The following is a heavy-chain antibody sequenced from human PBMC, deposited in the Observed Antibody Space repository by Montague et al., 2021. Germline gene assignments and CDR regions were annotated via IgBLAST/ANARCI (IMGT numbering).Heavy chain of an antibody. D-gene: IGHD6-13*01. J-gene: IGHJ4*02. CDR2: IYWNDDK. Sequence: PALVKPTQTLTLTCNFSGFSLNTRAVGVGWIRQPPVKALEWLALIYWNDDKRYSPSLKSRLTITKDTSKNQVVLTMTNADPLDTATYYCARHNSSWYSDFEYWGQGTLVTVSS. CDR3: ARHNSSWYSDFEY. V-gene: IGHV2-5*01. CDR1: GFSLNTRAVG.